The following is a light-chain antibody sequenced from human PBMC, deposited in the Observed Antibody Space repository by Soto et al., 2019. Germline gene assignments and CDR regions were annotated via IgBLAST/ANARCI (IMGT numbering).Light chain of an antibody. CDR2: GSS. J-gene: IGLJ2*01. Sequence: QAVVTQPPSVSGAPGQRVTISCTGSSSNIGAGYDVHWYQQRPGTAPKLLIYGSSNRPSGVPDRFSGSKSGTSASLAITGLQAEDEADYYCQSYDNSLSGPVVFGGGTKLTVL. CDR1: SSNIGAGYD. V-gene: IGLV1-40*01. CDR3: QSYDNSLSGPVV.